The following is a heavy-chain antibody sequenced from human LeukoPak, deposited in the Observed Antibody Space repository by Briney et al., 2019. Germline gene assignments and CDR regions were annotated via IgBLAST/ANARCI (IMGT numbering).Heavy chain of an antibody. Sequence: PGGSLRLSCAASGFTFSSYTMNWVRQAPGKGLEWGSSISSSSSYIYYADSVKGRFTVSRDNANNSLYLQMNRLRAEDTAVYYCARGYRGFDMWGQGTMVTVSS. D-gene: IGHD5-18*01. V-gene: IGHV3-21*01. CDR1: GFTFSSYT. J-gene: IGHJ3*02. CDR3: ARGYRGFDM. CDR2: ISSSSSYI.